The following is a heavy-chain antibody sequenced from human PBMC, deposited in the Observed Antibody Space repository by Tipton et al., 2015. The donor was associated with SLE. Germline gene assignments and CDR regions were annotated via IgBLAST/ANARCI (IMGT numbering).Heavy chain of an antibody. V-gene: IGHV3-9*01. CDR3: AKRGSGYSFDF. CDR2: INWNSGTI. J-gene: IGHJ4*02. D-gene: IGHD5-24*01. CDR1: GFTFDDYA. Sequence: SLRLSCAASGFTFDDYAMHWVRKAPGKGLEWVSGINWNSGTIVYADSVKGRFTISRDNSKNTLYLQINSLRAEDTAIYYCAKRGSGYSFDFWGQGTLVTVSS.